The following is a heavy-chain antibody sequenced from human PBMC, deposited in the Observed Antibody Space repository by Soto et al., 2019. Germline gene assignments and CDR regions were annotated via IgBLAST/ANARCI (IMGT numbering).Heavy chain of an antibody. CDR3: AKDPVVPAAIYYYYGMDV. Sequence: EVQLLESGGGLVQPGGSLRLSCAASGFTFSSYAMSWVRQAPGKGLEWVSAISGSGGSTYYADSVKGRFTISRDNSKNTLYLQMTSLRAEDTAVYYCAKDPVVPAAIYYYYGMDVWGQGTTVTVSS. CDR1: GFTFSSYA. J-gene: IGHJ6*02. CDR2: ISGSGGST. D-gene: IGHD2-2*02. V-gene: IGHV3-23*01.